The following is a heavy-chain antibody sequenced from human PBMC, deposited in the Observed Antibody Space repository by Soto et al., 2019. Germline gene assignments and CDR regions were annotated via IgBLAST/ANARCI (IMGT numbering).Heavy chain of an antibody. D-gene: IGHD6-13*01. CDR3: AKDVAATL. Sequence: VGSLRLSCAASGFTFSNFALNWVRQAPGKGLEWVSTISASGKSTYYADSVRGRFTISRDNSGNMLFLQMNGLGADDAAVYYCAKDVAATLWGQGALVTVSS. V-gene: IGHV3-23*01. CDR1: GFTFSNFA. CDR2: ISASGKST. J-gene: IGHJ4*02.